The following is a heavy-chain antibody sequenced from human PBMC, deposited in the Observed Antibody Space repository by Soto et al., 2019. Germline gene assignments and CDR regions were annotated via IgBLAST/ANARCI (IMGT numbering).Heavy chain of an antibody. D-gene: IGHD6-13*01. Sequence: GESLKISCKGSGYSFTSYWIGWVRQMPGKGLEWMGIIYPGDSDTRYSPSFQGQVTISADKSISTAYLQWSSLKASDTAMYYCARSGIAAAGSLRFGYWGQGTLVTVSS. CDR2: IYPGDSDT. CDR3: ARSGIAAAGSLRFGY. J-gene: IGHJ4*02. V-gene: IGHV5-51*01. CDR1: GYSFTSYW.